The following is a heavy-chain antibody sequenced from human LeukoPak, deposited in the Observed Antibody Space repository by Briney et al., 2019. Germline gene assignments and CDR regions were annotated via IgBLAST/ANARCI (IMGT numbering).Heavy chain of an antibody. V-gene: IGHV3-23*01. CDR3: AKSAGTGGSCYVSYFDY. CDR1: GFTFSSYA. Sequence: GGSLRLSCAASGFTFSSYAMSWVHQAPGKGLEWVSATSGSGGSTYYADSVKGRFTISRDNSKNTLYLQMNSLRAEDTAVYYCAKSAGTGGSCYVSYFDYWGQGTLVTVSS. J-gene: IGHJ4*02. CDR2: TSGSGGST. D-gene: IGHD2-15*01.